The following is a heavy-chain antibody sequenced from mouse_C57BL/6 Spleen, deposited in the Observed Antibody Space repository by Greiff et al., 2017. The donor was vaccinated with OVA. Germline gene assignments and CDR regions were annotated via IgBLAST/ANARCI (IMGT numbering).Heavy chain of an antibody. CDR2: INPNNGGT. J-gene: IGHJ3*01. V-gene: IGHV1-18*01. CDR1: GYTFADYN. CDR3: ARRGFAY. Sequence: VHVKQSGPELVKPGASVKIPCKASGYTFADYNMDWVKQSHGKSLEWIGDINPNNGGTIYNQKFKGKATLTVDKSSSTAYMELRSLTSEDTAVYYCARRGFAYWGQGTLVTVSA.